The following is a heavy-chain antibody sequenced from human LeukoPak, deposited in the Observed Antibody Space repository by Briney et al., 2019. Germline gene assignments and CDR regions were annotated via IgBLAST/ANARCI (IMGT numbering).Heavy chain of an antibody. CDR3: ARGGRNVLITTVIRTQGWFDP. Sequence: PSETLSLTCAVYGGSFSGYYWSWIRQPPGKGLEWIGEINYSGSTNYNSSLKSRVSISVDTSKNQFSLKLSSVTAADTAVYYCARGGRNVLITTVIRTQGWFDPWGQGTLVTVSS. J-gene: IGHJ5*02. CDR1: GGSFSGYY. CDR2: INYSGST. V-gene: IGHV4-34*01. D-gene: IGHD4-17*01.